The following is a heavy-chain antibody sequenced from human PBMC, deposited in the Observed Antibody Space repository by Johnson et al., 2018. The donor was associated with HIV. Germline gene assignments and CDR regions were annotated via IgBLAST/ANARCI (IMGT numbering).Heavy chain of an antibody. CDR1: GFTFSSYA. V-gene: IGHV3-30-3*02. Sequence: QVQLVESGGGVVQPGGSLRLSCAASGFTFSSYAMHWVRQAPGKGLEWVAVISYDGSNKYYADSVKGRFTISRDNSKNTLYLQMNSLRAEDTAVYYCALHPYGDYGDAFDIWGQGTMVTVSS. J-gene: IGHJ3*02. CDR3: ALHPYGDYGDAFDI. D-gene: IGHD4-17*01. CDR2: ISYDGSNK.